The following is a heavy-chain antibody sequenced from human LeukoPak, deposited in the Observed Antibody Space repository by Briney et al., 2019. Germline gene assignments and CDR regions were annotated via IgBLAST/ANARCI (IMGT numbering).Heavy chain of an antibody. V-gene: IGHV3-23*01. D-gene: IGHD3-9*01. CDR3: AKESQYEWDFDLFGGWYYFDY. CDR1: GFTFSSYA. J-gene: IGHJ4*02. Sequence: PGGSLRLSCAASGFTFSSYAMSWVRQAPGKGLEWVSAISGSGGSRYYADSVKGRFTISRDNSKNTLYLQMNSLRAEDTAVYYCAKESQYEWDFDLFGGWYYFDYWGQGTLVTVSS. CDR2: ISGSGGSR.